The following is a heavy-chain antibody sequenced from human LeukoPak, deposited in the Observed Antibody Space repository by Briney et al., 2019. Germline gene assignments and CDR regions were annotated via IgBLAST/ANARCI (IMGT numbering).Heavy chain of an antibody. V-gene: IGHV4-39*01. J-gene: IGHJ2*01. CDR3: ARLWTSDWTAAHWYFDL. CDR2: IYFGGTT. D-gene: IGHD6-19*01. CDR1: GGSIGSSSYD. Sequence: SETLSLTCTVSGGSIGSSSYDWGWICQAPGKGLEWIANIYFGGTTYYNPSLKSRVTISVDTSKNQFSLKVNSVTAADTAIYYCARLWTSDWTAAHWYFDLWGRGTLVTVSS.